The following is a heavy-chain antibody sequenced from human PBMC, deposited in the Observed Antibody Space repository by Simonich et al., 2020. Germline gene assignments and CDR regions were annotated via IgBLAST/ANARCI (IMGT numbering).Heavy chain of an antibody. J-gene: IGHJ4*02. D-gene: IGHD1-1*01. Sequence: QVQLQQWGAGLLKPSETLSLTCAVYGGSFSGYYWSGIRQPPGKGLEWIGEINHRGRTNYNPSLKSRVTISADTSKNQFSLKLSSVTAADTAVYYCARHLQLGPFDYWGQGTLVTVSS. CDR2: INHRGRT. CDR1: GGSFSGYY. V-gene: IGHV4-34*01. CDR3: ARHLQLGPFDY.